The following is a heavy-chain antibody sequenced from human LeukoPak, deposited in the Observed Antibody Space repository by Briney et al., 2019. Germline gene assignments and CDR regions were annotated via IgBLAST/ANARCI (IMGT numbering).Heavy chain of an antibody. CDR1: GFTVSSNY. CDR3: ARGEWEPRFDY. V-gene: IGHV3-53*01. CDR2: IYSGGST. Sequence: PGGSLRLSCAASGFTVSSNYMSWVRQAPGKGLEWVSVIYSGGSTYYADSVKGRFTISRDNSKNTLYLQMNSLRAEDTAVYYCARGEWEPRFDYWGQGTLVTVSS. J-gene: IGHJ4*02. D-gene: IGHD1-26*01.